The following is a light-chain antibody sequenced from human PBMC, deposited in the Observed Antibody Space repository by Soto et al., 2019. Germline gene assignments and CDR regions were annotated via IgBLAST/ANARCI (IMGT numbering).Light chain of an antibody. Sequence: DIQMTQSPSTLSASVGDRVTITCRASQSISNWLAWYQQKPGKAPNLLIYDASSLESGVPSRFSGSGSGTEFTLTINSLQPDDFATYYCQQYFSYPETFGQGTKVDIK. CDR1: QSISNW. CDR3: QQYFSYPET. J-gene: IGKJ1*01. CDR2: DAS. V-gene: IGKV1-5*01.